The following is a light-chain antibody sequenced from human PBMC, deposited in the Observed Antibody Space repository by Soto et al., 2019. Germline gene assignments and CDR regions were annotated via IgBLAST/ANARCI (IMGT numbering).Light chain of an antibody. J-gene: IGKJ3*01. Sequence: EIVLTQSPNTLSLSPGERATLSCRASQSVTSAYLVWYQQKPGQAPRLLIYGSSNRATGIPDRFSGSGSGTDFTLTISRLEPEDFAVYYCQHYDNSPPSVTFGPGTKLDIK. CDR3: QHYDNSPPSVT. V-gene: IGKV3-20*01. CDR1: QSVTSAY. CDR2: GSS.